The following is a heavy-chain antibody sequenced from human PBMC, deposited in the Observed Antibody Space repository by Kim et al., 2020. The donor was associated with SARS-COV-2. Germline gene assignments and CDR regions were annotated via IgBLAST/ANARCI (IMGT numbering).Heavy chain of an antibody. V-gene: IGHV4-34*01. D-gene: IGHD6-19*01. CDR3: ASWSSGWYFY. CDR2: INHSGST. J-gene: IGHJ4*02. CDR1: GGSFSGYY. Sequence: SETLSLTCAVYGGSFSGYYWSWIRQPPGKGLEWIGEINHSGSTNYNPSHKSRVTISVDTSKNQFSLKLSSVTAADTAVYYCASWSSGWYFYWGQGTLVTVSS.